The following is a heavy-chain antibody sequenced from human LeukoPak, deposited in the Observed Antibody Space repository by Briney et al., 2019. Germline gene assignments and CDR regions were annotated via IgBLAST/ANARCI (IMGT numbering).Heavy chain of an antibody. J-gene: IGHJ6*03. Sequence: GGSLRLSCAASGFTFSSYGMHWVRQAPGKGLEWVAVISYDGSNKYYADSVKGRFTISRDNSKNTLYLQMNSLRAEDTAVYYCAKGITIFGVGYYYYMDVWGKGTTVTVSS. V-gene: IGHV3-30*18. D-gene: IGHD3-3*01. CDR1: GFTFSSYG. CDR3: AKGITIFGVGYYYYMDV. CDR2: ISYDGSNK.